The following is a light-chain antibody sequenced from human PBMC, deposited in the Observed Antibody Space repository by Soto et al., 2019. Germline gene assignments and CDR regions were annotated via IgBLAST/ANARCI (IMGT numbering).Light chain of an antibody. Sequence: AIQLTQSPSSLSASVGDRVTITCRASQGIRNDVSWYQHKPGKAPKFLIFAASNLQSGVPSRFSGSGSGTDFTLTITSLQPEDFATYYCQQTYSSSTFGPGTKVDIK. V-gene: IGKV1-6*01. CDR1: QGIRND. CDR2: AAS. CDR3: QQTYSSST. J-gene: IGKJ3*01.